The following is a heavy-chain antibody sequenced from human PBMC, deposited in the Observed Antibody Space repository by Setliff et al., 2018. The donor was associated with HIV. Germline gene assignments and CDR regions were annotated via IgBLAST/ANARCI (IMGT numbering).Heavy chain of an antibody. D-gene: IGHD3-10*01. CDR2: LSYTGST. CDR3: ARFPGSLTYFDY. J-gene: IGHJ4*02. V-gene: IGHV4-59*11. CDR1: GGSISSHS. Sequence: PSETLSLTCTVSGGSISSHSWSWIQQPPGKGLEWIGYLSYTGSTNYNPSLKSRVTMSVDTSKNHFSLTLNSVTAADTAVYYCARFPGSLTYFDYWGQGTLVTVSS.